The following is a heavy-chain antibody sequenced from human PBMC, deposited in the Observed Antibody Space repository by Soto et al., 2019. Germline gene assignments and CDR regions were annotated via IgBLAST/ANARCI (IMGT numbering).Heavy chain of an antibody. Sequence: QLQLQESGPGLVKPSETLSLTCTVAGGFISSSSSYWGWIRQSPGKGLEWIANIHSGGTTYYNSSLKSRVIISVDTSKDLYSLWMSSVTAADTAVYYCARLLTPAFGRDYFDRWGQGTLVIVSS. J-gene: IGHJ4*02. V-gene: IGHV4-39*01. CDR2: IHSGGTT. CDR3: ARLLTPAFGRDYFDR. CDR1: GGFISSSSSY. D-gene: IGHD3-10*01.